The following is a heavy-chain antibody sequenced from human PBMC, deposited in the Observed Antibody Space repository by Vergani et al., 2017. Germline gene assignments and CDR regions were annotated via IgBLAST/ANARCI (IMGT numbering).Heavy chain of an antibody. CDR3: ARPGYYGPGSYWRPDDAFDM. D-gene: IGHD3-10*01. CDR2: IYPGDSDT. J-gene: IGHJ3*02. Sequence: EVQLVQSGAEVKKPGESLKISCKGSGYSFTSYWIGWVRQMPGKGLEWMGIIYPGDSDTRYSPSFQGQVTISADKSISTAYLQWSSLKAADTAMYDCARPGYYGPGSYWRPDDAFDMWGQGTMVTVSS. V-gene: IGHV5-51*03. CDR1: GYSFTSYW.